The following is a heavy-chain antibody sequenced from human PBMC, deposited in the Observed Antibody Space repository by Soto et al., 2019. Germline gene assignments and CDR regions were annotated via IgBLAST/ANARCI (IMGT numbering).Heavy chain of an antibody. D-gene: IGHD2-2*01. Sequence: PGGSLRLSCAASGFTFSSYAMSWVRQAPGKGLEWVSAISGSGGSTYYADSVKGRFTISRDNSKNTLYLQMNSLRAEDTAVYYCAKSVVVVPADPGGYYYGMDVWGQGTTVTVSS. CDR2: ISGSGGST. CDR3: AKSVVVVPADPGGYYYGMDV. J-gene: IGHJ6*02. CDR1: GFTFSSYA. V-gene: IGHV3-23*01.